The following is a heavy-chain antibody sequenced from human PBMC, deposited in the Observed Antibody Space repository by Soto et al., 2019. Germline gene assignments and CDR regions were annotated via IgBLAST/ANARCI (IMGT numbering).Heavy chain of an antibody. Sequence: EVQLVESGGGLVQPGASLRLSCAASGFTFDYYWMHWVRQAPGKGLVWVSRVHSDGTTTTYADSVKGRFTIARDNARNTVSLQMSSLRAEDTAIYYCARGGRGGFDLWGHGTVVTVSS. D-gene: IGHD3-10*01. CDR2: VHSDGTTT. V-gene: IGHV3-74*01. CDR3: ARGGRGGFDL. CDR1: GFTFDYYW. J-gene: IGHJ3*01.